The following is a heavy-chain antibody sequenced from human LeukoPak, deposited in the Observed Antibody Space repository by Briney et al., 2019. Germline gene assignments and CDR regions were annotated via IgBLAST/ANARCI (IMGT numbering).Heavy chain of an antibody. Sequence: ASVKVSCKASGYTFTSYYMHWVRQAPGQGLEWMGIINPSGGSTSYAQKFQGRVTMTRDTSTSTVYMELSSLRSEDTAVYYCARELPILTGYYSPHFDYWGQGTLVTSPQ. J-gene: IGHJ4*02. CDR2: INPSGGST. CDR1: GYTFTSYY. V-gene: IGHV1-46*03. CDR3: ARELPILTGYYSPHFDY. D-gene: IGHD3-9*01.